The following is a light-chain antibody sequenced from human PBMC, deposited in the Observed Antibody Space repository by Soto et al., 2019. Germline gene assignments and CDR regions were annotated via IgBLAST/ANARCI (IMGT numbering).Light chain of an antibody. V-gene: IGKV4-1*01. CDR1: QSVLYSSNNKNY. CDR3: QQYYSTPYT. CDR2: WAS. Sequence: DIVMTQSPDSLAVSLGERATINCKYSQSVLYSSNNKNYLAWYQQKPGQPPKLLIYWASTRESGVPDRFSGSGSGTEFTLTISSLQAEDVAVSYCQQYYSTPYTFGQGTKLDIK. J-gene: IGKJ2*01.